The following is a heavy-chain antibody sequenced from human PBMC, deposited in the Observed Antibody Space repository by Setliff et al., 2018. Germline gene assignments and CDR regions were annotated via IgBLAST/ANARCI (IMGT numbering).Heavy chain of an antibody. J-gene: IGHJ5*02. V-gene: IGHV3-48*04. Sequence: LSLSCAASGFTFSSYAQHWLRQAPGKGLEWVSYISSGSISTTHYADSVRGRFTVSKDNAKNTLYLQMNSLRAEDTAVYYCVPGIATAGKVSWGQGTLVTVPQ. D-gene: IGHD6-13*01. CDR1: GFTFSSYA. CDR3: VPGIATAGKVS. CDR2: ISSGSISTT.